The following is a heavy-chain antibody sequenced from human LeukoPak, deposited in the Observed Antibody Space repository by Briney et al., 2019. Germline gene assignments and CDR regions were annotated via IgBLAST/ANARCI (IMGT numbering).Heavy chain of an antibody. J-gene: IGHJ4*02. V-gene: IGHV3-33*01. CDR3: ARDGRISYYDSSGPFDY. Sequence: GGSLRLSCAASGFTFSSYGIHWVRHAPGELREWVAFIWEDGSNKYYADSVKGRFTISRDNSTNTLYLQMNSLRAEDTAVYYCARDGRISYYDSSGPFDYWGQGTLVTVSS. CDR2: IWEDGSNK. CDR1: GFTFSSYG. D-gene: IGHD3-22*01.